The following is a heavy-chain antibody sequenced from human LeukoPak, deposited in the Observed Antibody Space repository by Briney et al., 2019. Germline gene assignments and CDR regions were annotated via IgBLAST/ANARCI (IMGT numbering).Heavy chain of an antibody. V-gene: IGHV3-30*18. CDR2: ISYDGSNK. D-gene: IGHD3-22*01. CDR1: GFTFSNYG. CDR3: AKLQRDSSGYSAFDY. J-gene: IGHJ4*02. Sequence: PGGSLRLSCAASGFTFSNYGMHWVRQAPGKGLEWVAVISYDGSNKYYADSVKGRFSISRDNSKNTLYLQMNSLRAEDTAVYYCAKLQRDSSGYSAFDYWGQGTLVTVSS.